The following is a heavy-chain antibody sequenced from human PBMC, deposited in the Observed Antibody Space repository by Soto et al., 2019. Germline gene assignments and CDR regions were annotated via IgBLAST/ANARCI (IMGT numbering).Heavy chain of an antibody. D-gene: IGHD3-3*01. V-gene: IGHV3-23*01. CDR3: AKDRSAITIFGVARPQFDY. J-gene: IGHJ4*02. CDR2: ISGSGGST. CDR1: GFTFSSYA. Sequence: PGGSLRLSCAASGFTFSSYAMSWVRQAPGKGLEWVSAISGSGGSTYYADSVKGRFTISRDNSKNTLYLQMNSLRAEDTAVYYCAKDRSAITIFGVARPQFDYWGQGTLVTVSS.